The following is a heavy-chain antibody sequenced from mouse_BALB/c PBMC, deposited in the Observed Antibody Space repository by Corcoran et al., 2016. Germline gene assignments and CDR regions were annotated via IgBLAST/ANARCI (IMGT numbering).Heavy chain of an antibody. J-gene: IGHJ4*01. Sequence: QVNMKESGPGILQPSQTLSLTCSFSGFSLSTSGMGVSWIRQPSGKGLEWLAHIYWDDDKGYNPSLKSRLTISKDTSSNQVFLKITSVDTAHTATYYCAQRVIISYDCAMDYWGQGTSFTVSS. CDR2: IYWDDDK. V-gene: IGHV8-12*01. D-gene: IGHD2-4*01. CDR3: AQRVIISYDCAMDY. CDR1: GFSLSTSGMG.